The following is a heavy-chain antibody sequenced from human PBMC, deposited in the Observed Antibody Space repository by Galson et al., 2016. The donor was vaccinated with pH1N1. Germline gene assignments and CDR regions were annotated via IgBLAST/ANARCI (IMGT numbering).Heavy chain of an antibody. CDR3: AREDYYDTDLSDWYFDL. CDR1: GGTFGSYG. J-gene: IGHJ2*01. D-gene: IGHD3-22*01. CDR2: IIPIFKTT. V-gene: IGHV1-69*13. Sequence: SVKVSCKASGGTFGSYGINWVRQAPGQGLEWMGGIIPIFKTTKYAQNFQGRVTITADESTTTAYMELSSLRSEDTAVYYCAREDYYDTDLSDWYFDLWGRGTLLTVPS.